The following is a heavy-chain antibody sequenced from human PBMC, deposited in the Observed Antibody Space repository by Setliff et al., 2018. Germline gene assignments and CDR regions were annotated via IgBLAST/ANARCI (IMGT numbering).Heavy chain of an antibody. CDR2: IYYSGST. CDR3: ARDLYDYVWGTYRYHDAFDI. Sequence: NPSETLSLTCTVSGGSISSSTYYWGWIRQTPGKGLEWIGSIYYSGSTYYNPSLKSRVTISVDTAKNQFSLKLSSVTAADTAVYYCARDLYDYVWGTYRYHDAFDIWGQGTMVTVSS. D-gene: IGHD3-16*02. V-gene: IGHV4-39*07. CDR1: GGSISSSTYY. J-gene: IGHJ3*02.